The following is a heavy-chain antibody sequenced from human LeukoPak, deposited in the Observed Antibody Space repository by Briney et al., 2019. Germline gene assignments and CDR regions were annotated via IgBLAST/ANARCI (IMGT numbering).Heavy chain of an antibody. CDR2: IIPILDLA. V-gene: IGHV1-69*04. CDR1: GVIFSNFA. D-gene: IGHD4-17*01. Sequence: SVKVSCKASGVIFSNFAFNWVRQAPGQGLEWMGRIIPILDLAHFTQKFQGRLTITADKSTNTGYMELSSLTAEDTAVYYCATPSRTEDGDYGVCWGQGTLITVSS. CDR3: ATPSRTEDGDYGVC. J-gene: IGHJ4*02.